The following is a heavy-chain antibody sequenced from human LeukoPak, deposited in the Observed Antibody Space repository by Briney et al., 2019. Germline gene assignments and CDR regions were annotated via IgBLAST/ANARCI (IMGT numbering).Heavy chain of an antibody. CDR1: GYTFTGYY. CDR2: INPNSGGT. Sequence: ASVKVSCKASGYTFTGYYMHWVRQAPGQGLEWMGWINPNSGGTNYAQKFQGRVTMTRDTSISTAYMELSWLRSDDTAVYYCASFNDILTGYSFDYWGQGTLVTVSS. D-gene: IGHD3-9*01. V-gene: IGHV1-2*02. J-gene: IGHJ4*02. CDR3: ASFNDILTGYSFDY.